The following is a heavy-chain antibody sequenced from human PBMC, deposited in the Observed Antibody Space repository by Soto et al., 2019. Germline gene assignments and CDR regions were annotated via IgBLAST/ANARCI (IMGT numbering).Heavy chain of an antibody. D-gene: IGHD3-22*01. J-gene: IGHJ4*02. Sequence: GGSLRLSCTASGFTFGDYAMSWFRQAPGKGLEWVGFIRSKAYGGTTEYAASVKGRFTISRDDSKSIAYLQMNSLKTEDTAVYYCTRDYYDSSGYSSPFDYWGQGTLVTVSS. V-gene: IGHV3-49*03. CDR3: TRDYYDSSGYSSPFDY. CDR1: GFTFGDYA. CDR2: IRSKAYGGTT.